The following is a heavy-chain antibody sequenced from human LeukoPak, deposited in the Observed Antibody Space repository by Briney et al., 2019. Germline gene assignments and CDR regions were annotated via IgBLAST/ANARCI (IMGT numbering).Heavy chain of an antibody. D-gene: IGHD6-13*01. CDR3: ASNLTIAAAGTGTGY. CDR2: INHSGST. J-gene: IGHJ4*02. Sequence: SETLSLTCAVYGESFSGYYWSWIRQPPGKGLEWIGEINHSGSTTYNPPLKSRVTISVDTSKNQFSLKISSVTAADTAVYYCASNLTIAAAGTGTGYWGKGPLVTVSS. V-gene: IGHV4-34*01. CDR1: GESFSGYY.